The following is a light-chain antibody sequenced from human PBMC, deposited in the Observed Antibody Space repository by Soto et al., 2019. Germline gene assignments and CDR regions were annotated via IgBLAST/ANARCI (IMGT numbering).Light chain of an antibody. V-gene: IGKV3-11*01. CDR1: QSVSSY. J-gene: IGKJ1*01. CDR2: DAS. CDR3: QQRSNWPPTWT. Sequence: EIVLTQSPATLSLSPGERATLSCRASQSVSSYLAWYQHKPGQAPRLLIYDASKRATGIPDRFSGSGSGTDFTLTMSSLEPEDFAVYYCQQRSNWPPTWTFGQGTRVEIK.